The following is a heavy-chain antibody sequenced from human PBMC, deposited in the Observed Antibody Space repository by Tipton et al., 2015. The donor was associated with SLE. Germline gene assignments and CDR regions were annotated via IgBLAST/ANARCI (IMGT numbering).Heavy chain of an antibody. CDR2: ISTYNGNT. CDR1: GYAFINYA. CDR3: ARVRVDTAMGVFDF. J-gene: IGHJ4*02. V-gene: IGHV1-18*01. D-gene: IGHD5-18*01. Sequence: QLVQSGAEVKKAGASVKVSCKASGYAFINYAISWVRQAPGQGLEWMGWISTYNGNTNYAQKLQGRVTMTSDTSTSTAYMELRSLRSDDTAIYYCARVRVDTAMGVFDFWGQGTLVTVSS.